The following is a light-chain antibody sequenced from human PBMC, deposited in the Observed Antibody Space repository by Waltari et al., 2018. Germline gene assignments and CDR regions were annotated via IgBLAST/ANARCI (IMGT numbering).Light chain of an antibody. J-gene: IGKJ2*01. CDR1: QSVSSY. CDR2: DAS. V-gene: IGKV3-11*01. Sequence: EIVLTQSPATLSLSLGEIATLSCRASQSVSSYLAWYQQKPGQAPRLLIYDASDRATGIPARFSGSGSGTDFTLTISSLEPEDFAVYYCQQRSNWPPYTFGQGTKLEIK. CDR3: QQRSNWPPYT.